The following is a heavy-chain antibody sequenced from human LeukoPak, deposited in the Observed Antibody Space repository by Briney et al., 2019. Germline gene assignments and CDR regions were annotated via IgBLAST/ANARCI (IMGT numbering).Heavy chain of an antibody. CDR1: GGTFSSYA. CDR2: IIPILGIA. CDR3: ARDERWYYYDCSGYYFMDY. Sequence: SVTVSYKASGGTFSSYAISWVRQAPRQGLEWMGRIIPILGIANYAQKFQGRVTITADKSTSAAYMELSSLRSEDAAVYYCARDERWYYYDCSGYYFMDYWGQGTLVTVSS. V-gene: IGHV1-69*04. J-gene: IGHJ4*02. D-gene: IGHD3-22*01.